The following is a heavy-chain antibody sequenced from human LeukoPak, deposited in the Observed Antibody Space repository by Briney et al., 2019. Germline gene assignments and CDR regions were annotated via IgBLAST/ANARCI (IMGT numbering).Heavy chain of an antibody. D-gene: IGHD2-8*01. Sequence: GESLKISCKGSGYSFTSYWIGWVRQMPGKGLEWMGIIYPGDSDTRYSPSFQGQVTISADKSISTAYLRWSSLKASDTAMYYCARHHARSPHGVSSIGDYWGQGTLVTVSS. CDR3: ARHHARSPHGVSSIGDY. V-gene: IGHV5-51*01. J-gene: IGHJ4*02. CDR2: IYPGDSDT. CDR1: GYSFTSYW.